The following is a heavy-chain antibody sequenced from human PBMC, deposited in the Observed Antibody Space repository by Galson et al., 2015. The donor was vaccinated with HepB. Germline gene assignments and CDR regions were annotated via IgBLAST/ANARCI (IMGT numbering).Heavy chain of an antibody. V-gene: IGHV1-18*01. CDR1: GYTFNTYF. CDR2: VSTYNGDT. CDR3: AGGGMATIGGPTFDS. D-gene: IGHD5-24*01. J-gene: IGHJ4*01. Sequence: SVKVSCKASGYTFNTYFINWVRQAPGQGLQWMGRVSTYNGDTYYAQEFKDRVTMTTDTSTSTAYLELESLRSDDTAVYYCAGGGMATIGGPTFDSWGHGTLVTVSS.